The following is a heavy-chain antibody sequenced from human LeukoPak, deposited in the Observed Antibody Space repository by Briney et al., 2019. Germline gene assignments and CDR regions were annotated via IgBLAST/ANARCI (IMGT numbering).Heavy chain of an antibody. Sequence: GGSLRLSCAASGFTLSSYWMHWVRQAPGKGLVWVSRIDSNGRTINYADSVKGRFTISRDNAKNSLYLQMNSLRAEDTAVYYCARDGRVVAVAGSLVFYSWGQGTLVTVSS. CDR3: ARDGRVVAVAGSLVFYS. CDR2: IDSNGRTI. J-gene: IGHJ4*02. V-gene: IGHV3-74*01. D-gene: IGHD6-19*01. CDR1: GFTLSSYW.